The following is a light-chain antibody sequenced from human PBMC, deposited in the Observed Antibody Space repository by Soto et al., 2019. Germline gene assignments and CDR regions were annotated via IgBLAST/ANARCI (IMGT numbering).Light chain of an antibody. V-gene: IGKV1-5*03. CDR2: KAS. J-gene: IGKJ1*01. CDR3: QEYDRYPPQM. Sequence: TQVAFNRSAARREGVECSSRCSQSISTWLAWYQQKPGKAPKLLIYKASSLESGVPSRFSGGVSGPDSTLTTSRMQRDDFATSYCQEYDRYPPQMFGQGTKVDI. CDR1: QSISTW.